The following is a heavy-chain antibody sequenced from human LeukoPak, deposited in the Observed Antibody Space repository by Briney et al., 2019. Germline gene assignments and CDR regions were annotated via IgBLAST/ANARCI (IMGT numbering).Heavy chain of an antibody. CDR2: ISGSGGST. D-gene: IGHD3-10*01. V-gene: IGHV3-23*01. CDR3: AKNTRITMVRGMGY. Sequence: GGSLRLSCAASGFTFSSYAMSWVRQAPGKGLGWVSAISGSGGSTYYADSVKGRFTISRDNSKNTLYLQMNSLRAEDTAVYYCAKNTRITMVRGMGYWGQGTLVTVSS. J-gene: IGHJ4*02. CDR1: GFTFSSYA.